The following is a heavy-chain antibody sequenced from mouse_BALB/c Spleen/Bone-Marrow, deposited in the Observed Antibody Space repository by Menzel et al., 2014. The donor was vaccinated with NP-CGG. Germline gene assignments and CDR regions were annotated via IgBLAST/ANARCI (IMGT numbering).Heavy chain of an antibody. D-gene: IGHD1-1*01. V-gene: IGHV1S81*02. J-gene: IGHJ4*01. CDR3: ARRGDYYGAMDY. CDR2: INPTNGRS. CDR1: GYTFTNYW. Sequence: QAQLQQSGAELVKPGASVKLSCEASGYTFTNYWMHWVDQRPGQGLEWIGEINPTNGRSNYNERFKSKATLTVDKSSSTAYMQLSSLTSEDSAVYYCARRGDYYGAMDYWGQGTSVTVSS.